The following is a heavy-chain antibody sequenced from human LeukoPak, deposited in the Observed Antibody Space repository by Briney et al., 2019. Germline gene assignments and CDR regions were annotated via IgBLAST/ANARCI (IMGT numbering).Heavy chain of an antibody. Sequence: PGRSLRLSCAASGFTFSSYGMHWVRQAPGKGLEWVAVIWYDGSNKYYADSVKGRFTISRDNSKNTLYLQMNSLRAEDTAVHYCARDYLDWYFDLWGRGTLVTVSS. CDR2: IWYDGSNK. V-gene: IGHV3-33*01. CDR1: GFTFSSYG. CDR3: ARDYLDWYFDL. J-gene: IGHJ2*01.